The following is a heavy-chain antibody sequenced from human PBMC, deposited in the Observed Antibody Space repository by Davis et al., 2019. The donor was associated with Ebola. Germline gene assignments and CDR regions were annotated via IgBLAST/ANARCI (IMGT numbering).Heavy chain of an antibody. Sequence: GESLKISCTASGFAFNKFQMNWVRQAPGKGLEWVSYISDSGSTTDYTDSVKGRFTISRDNAKNSLYLQMNSLRAEDTAVYYCVPGTWIRGQGTLVTVSS. CDR2: ISDSGSTT. V-gene: IGHV3-48*03. CDR3: VPGTWI. D-gene: IGHD5-18*01. J-gene: IGHJ4*02. CDR1: GFAFNKFQ.